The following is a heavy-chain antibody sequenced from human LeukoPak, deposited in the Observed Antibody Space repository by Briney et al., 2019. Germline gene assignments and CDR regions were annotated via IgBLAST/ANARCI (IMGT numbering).Heavy chain of an antibody. J-gene: IGHJ6*02. Sequence: GGSLGLSCAASGFTFSSYSMNWVRQAPGKGLEWVSYISSSSSTIYYADSVKGRFTISRDNAKNSLYLQMNSLRAEDTAVYYCARSLLNGIGSDYYYYYGMDVWGQGTTVTVSS. V-gene: IGHV3-48*01. CDR1: GFTFSSYS. CDR3: ARSLLNGIGSDYYYYYGMDV. CDR2: ISSSSSTI. D-gene: IGHD2-15*01.